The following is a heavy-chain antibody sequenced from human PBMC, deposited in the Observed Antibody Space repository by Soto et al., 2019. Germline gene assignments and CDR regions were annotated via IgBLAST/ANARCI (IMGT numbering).Heavy chain of an antibody. D-gene: IGHD3-16*01. CDR2: IDPDGSGT. V-gene: IGHV3-74*01. CDR3: ARDVGGWGSH. Sequence: EVQLVESGGGLVQPGGSLRLSCAVSGFTFRSNWMHWVRQVTGKGLVWVSRIDPDGSGTDYADSAKGRFTISRDNAKNTLYLQMNSLRAEDTAVYYCARDVGGWGSHWGQGTLVTVAS. CDR1: GFTFRSNW. J-gene: IGHJ4*02.